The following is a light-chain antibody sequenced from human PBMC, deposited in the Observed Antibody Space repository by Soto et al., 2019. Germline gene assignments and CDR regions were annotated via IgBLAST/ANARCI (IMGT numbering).Light chain of an antibody. CDR3: SSYTSSSTCPHCV. CDR2: EVS. J-gene: IGLJ1*01. Sequence: QSALTQPPSVSGSPGQSVTISCTGTSSDVGSYNRVSWYQQPPGTAPKLMIYEVSNRPSGVPDRFSGSKSGNTASLTISGLQAEDEADYYCSSYTSSSTCPHCVFGTGTKLTVL. V-gene: IGLV2-18*02. CDR1: SSDVGSYNR.